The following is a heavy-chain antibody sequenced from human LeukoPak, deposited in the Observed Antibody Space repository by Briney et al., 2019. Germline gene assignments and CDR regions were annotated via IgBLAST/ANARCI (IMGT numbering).Heavy chain of an antibody. D-gene: IGHD6-19*01. Sequence: GGSLRLYCAASGILFSNTAMNWARQSPGRGLEWVSAISGGGERAFYADSVKGRFTISRDNSKNILYLQMNSLTANDTAIYYCGKDGGQYSSGPEFDPRGQGALVTVSS. CDR1: GILFSNTA. CDR2: ISGGGERA. V-gene: IGHV3-23*01. CDR3: GKDGGQYSSGPEFDP. J-gene: IGHJ5*02.